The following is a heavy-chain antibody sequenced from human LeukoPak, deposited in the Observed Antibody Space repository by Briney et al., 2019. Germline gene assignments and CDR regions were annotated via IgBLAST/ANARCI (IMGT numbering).Heavy chain of an antibody. J-gene: IGHJ4*02. V-gene: IGHV5-51*01. D-gene: IGHD3-10*01. Sequence: GESLKICCKGSGYSFSSSWIGWVRQMPGKGLEWMGIIYPADSDTRYSPSFQGQVTISADKSINTAYLQWSSLKASDTAMYYCARQSAGVDYWGQGTLVTVSS. CDR2: IYPADSDT. CDR1: GYSFSSSW. CDR3: ARQSAGVDY.